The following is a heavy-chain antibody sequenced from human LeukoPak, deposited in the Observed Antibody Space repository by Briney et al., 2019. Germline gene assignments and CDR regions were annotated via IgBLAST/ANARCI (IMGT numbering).Heavy chain of an antibody. D-gene: IGHD2-15*01. CDR1: GGSISSYY. CDR2: IYTSGST. J-gene: IGHJ4*02. Sequence: PSETLSLTCTVSGGSISSYYWSWIRQPAGKGLEWIGRIYTSGSTKYNSSLKSRVTMSVDTSKNQFSLKLSSVTAADTAVYYCASTGYCSGGSCYSPRDYWGQGTLVTVSS. V-gene: IGHV4-4*07. CDR3: ASTGYCSGGSCYSPRDY.